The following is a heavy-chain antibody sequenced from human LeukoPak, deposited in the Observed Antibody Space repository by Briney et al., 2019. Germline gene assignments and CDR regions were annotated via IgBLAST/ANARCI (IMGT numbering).Heavy chain of an antibody. D-gene: IGHD4-11*01. V-gene: IGHV5-51*01. CDR2: IYPGDSDT. CDR1: GYSFTSYW. Sequence: GESLKISCKGSGYSFTSYWIGWVRQMPGKGLEWMGIIYPGDSDTRYSPSFQGQVTISADKSISTAYLQWSSLKASDTAMYYCPRLTATETPAPPTPVDYYYGMDVWGQGTTVTVSS. CDR3: PRLTATETPAPPTPVDYYYGMDV. J-gene: IGHJ6*02.